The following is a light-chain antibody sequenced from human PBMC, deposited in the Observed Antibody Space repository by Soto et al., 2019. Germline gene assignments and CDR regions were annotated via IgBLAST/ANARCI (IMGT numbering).Light chain of an antibody. CDR3: HQYGSLPLT. CDR1: QNFGSSY. CDR2: VAS. Sequence: IVLTQSPGTLSSSPGERATLSYRASQNFGSSYLAWYQQKPGQAPRPLIYVASSRATGVPDRFSGSGSGTDFTLTISRLEPEDFAVYYCHQYGSLPLTFGGGTKVDIK. J-gene: IGKJ4*01. V-gene: IGKV3-20*01.